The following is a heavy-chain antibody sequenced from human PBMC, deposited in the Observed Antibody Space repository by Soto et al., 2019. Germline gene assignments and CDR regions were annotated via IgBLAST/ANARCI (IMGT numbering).Heavy chain of an antibody. CDR3: AKPPLRLPIMGDLWSGPDY. J-gene: IGHJ4*02. V-gene: IGHV3-23*01. D-gene: IGHD3-3*01. CDR2: ISGSGGST. CDR1: GFTFSSYA. Sequence: EVQLLESGGGLVQPGGSLRLSCAASGFTFSSYAMSWVRQAPGKGLEWVSAISGSGGSTYYADSVKGRFTISRDNSKNTLYLQMNSLRAEDTAVYYCAKPPLRLPIMGDLWSGPDYWGQGTLVTVSS.